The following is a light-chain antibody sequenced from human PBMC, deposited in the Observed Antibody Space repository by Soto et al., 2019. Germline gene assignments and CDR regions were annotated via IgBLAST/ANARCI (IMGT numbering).Light chain of an antibody. V-gene: IGLV1-44*01. J-gene: IGLJ3*02. Sequence: QSVLTQPPSASGTPGQRVTISCSGSSSNIGSEAVNWYQQLPGTAPKLLIYGNNQRPSGVPDRFSGSKSGTSASLAISGLQSEDEADYYCAAWDDSLNGPVFVGGTKLTVL. CDR1: SSNIGSEA. CDR2: GNN. CDR3: AAWDDSLNGPV.